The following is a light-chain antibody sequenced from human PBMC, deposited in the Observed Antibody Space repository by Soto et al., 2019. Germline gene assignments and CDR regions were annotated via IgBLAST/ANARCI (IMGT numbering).Light chain of an antibody. CDR2: WAS. J-gene: IGKJ5*01. V-gene: IGKV4-1*01. CDR3: QQYYSSPIT. Sequence: DIVMTQSPDSLAVSLGERATINCKSSQSVLYSSSNKHYLTWYQQKPGQPPKLLIYWASTRESGVPERFSGSGSGTDFTLTISSLQAEDVAVYYGQQYYSSPITFGQGTRLEIK. CDR1: QSVLYSSSNKHY.